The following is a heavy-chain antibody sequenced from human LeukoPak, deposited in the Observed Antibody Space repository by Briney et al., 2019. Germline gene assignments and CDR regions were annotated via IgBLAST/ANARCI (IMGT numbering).Heavy chain of an antibody. CDR2: ITGSGAAT. V-gene: IGHV3-23*01. CDR1: GFTFTAYA. Sequence: GGSLRLSCAASGFTFTAYAMRWVRQAPGKGLEWVSSITGSGAATRYADSVKGRFTISRDNSKNTLYLQMSNLRVDDTAIYFCAKRGTYSEVDSWGRGSLVPVSS. D-gene: IGHD1-26*01. J-gene: IGHJ4*02. CDR3: AKRGTYSEVDS.